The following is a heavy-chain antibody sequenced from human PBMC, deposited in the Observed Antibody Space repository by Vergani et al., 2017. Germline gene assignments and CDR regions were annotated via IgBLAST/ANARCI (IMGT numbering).Heavy chain of an antibody. CDR3: ARRSTVEWLVKLGWIDP. CDR1: GAPIRSSNYY. D-gene: IGHD6-19*01. Sequence: QLQLQESGPGLVKPSATLSLTCSVSGAPIRSSNYYWGWIRQPPGKGLEWIASIYYSGRTYYNPSLKSRVTISVDTSKNQFSLKLSSVTAADTAVYFCARRSTVEWLVKLGWIDPWGQGILVTVSS. J-gene: IGHJ5*02. V-gene: IGHV4-39*01. CDR2: IYYSGRT.